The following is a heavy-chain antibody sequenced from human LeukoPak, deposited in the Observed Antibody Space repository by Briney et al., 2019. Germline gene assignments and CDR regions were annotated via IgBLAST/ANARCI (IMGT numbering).Heavy chain of an antibody. CDR1: GFTFDDYA. CDR3: AKDQRADDALLGAFDI. CDR2: ISWNSGSI. D-gene: IGHD3-10*01. V-gene: IGHV3-9*01. J-gene: IGHJ3*02. Sequence: PGGSLRLSCAASGFTFDDYAMHWVRQAPGKGLEWVSGISWNSGSIGYADSVKGRFTISRDNAKNSLYLQMNSLRAEDTALYYCAKDQRADDALLGAFDIWGQGTMVTVSS.